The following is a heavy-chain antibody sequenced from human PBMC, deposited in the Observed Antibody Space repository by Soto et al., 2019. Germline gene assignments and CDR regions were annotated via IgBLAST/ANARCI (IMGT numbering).Heavy chain of an antibody. D-gene: IGHD6-6*01. V-gene: IGHV3-48*02. CDR1: GFTFSSYS. Sequence: TGGSLRLSCAASGFTFSSYSMNWVRQAPGKGLEWVSYISSSSSTIYYADSVKGRFTISRDNAKNSLYLQMNSLRDEDTAVYYCARDRPLAARPFYFDYWGQGTLVTVSS. CDR3: ARDRPLAARPFYFDY. CDR2: ISSSSSTI. J-gene: IGHJ4*02.